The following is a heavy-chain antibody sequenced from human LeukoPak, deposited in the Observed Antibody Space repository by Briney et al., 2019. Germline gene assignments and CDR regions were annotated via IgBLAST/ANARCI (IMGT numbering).Heavy chain of an antibody. D-gene: IGHD2-8*01. CDR3: ARALGVVFDY. CDR2: TYHRSKWSY. CDR1: GDSVSSNSAT. J-gene: IGHJ4*02. V-gene: IGHV6-1*01. Sequence: SQTLSLTCAISGDSVSSNSATWNWIRQSPSRGLEWLGRTYHRSKWSYDFAISVKGRMTINPDTSQNQFSLQLNSVTPEDTAVYYCARALGVVFDYWGQGALVTVSS.